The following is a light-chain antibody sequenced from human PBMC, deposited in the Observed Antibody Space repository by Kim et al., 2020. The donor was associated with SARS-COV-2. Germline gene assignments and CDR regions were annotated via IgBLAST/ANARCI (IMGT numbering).Light chain of an antibody. J-gene: IGLJ2*01. Sequence: SVSGSPGQTASITCSGDKLGERYVCLYQQKPGQSPLLVICQDNKRPSGIPERFSGSNSGNTATLTISGTQAIDEADYWCQVEDSKVFGGGTQLTVL. V-gene: IGLV3-1*01. CDR2: QDN. CDR1: KLGERY. CDR3: QVEDSKV.